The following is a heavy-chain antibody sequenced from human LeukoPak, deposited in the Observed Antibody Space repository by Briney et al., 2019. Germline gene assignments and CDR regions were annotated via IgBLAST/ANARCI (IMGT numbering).Heavy chain of an antibody. CDR1: GGSINSYY. D-gene: IGHD3-10*01. V-gene: IGHV4-59*01. J-gene: IGHJ4*02. CDR3: ARATYYYGSGSPIPDY. Sequence: SETLSPTCTVSGGSINSYYWSWIRQPPGKGLEWIAYIYYSGSTNYNPSLKSRVTISLDKSNNQISLKLSSVTAADTAVYYCARATYYYGSGSPIPDYWGQGTLVTVSS. CDR2: IYYSGST.